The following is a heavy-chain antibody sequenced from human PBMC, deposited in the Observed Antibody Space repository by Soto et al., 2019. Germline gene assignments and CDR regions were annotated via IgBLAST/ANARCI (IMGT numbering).Heavy chain of an antibody. V-gene: IGHV1-69*01. CDR1: GDTFSNFG. D-gene: IGHD5-12*01. CDR2: IIPMFGTA. J-gene: IGHJ6*02. CDR3: TRDRDYSAYDPACQYYYGMDV. Sequence: QVQLVQSGAEVKKPGSSVKVSCKASGDTFSNFGISWVRQAPGQGLEWMGGIIPMFGTANYAQKFQGRVTITADESKITAYMELSSLRSEDTAVYYCTRDRDYSAYDPACQYYYGMDVWGQGSTVTVSS.